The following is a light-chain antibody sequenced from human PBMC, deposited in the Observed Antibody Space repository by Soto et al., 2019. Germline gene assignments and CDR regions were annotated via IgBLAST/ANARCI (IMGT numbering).Light chain of an antibody. CDR2: EVS. Sequence: QSVLTQPASVSGSPGQSITISCTGTSSDVGSYNLVSWYQQHPGKAPKLMIYEVSKRPSGVSNRFSGSKSGSTASLTISGLQAEDEADYYCCSYAGSSTPYVFGTGTKVTVL. J-gene: IGLJ1*01. CDR3: CSYAGSSTPYV. V-gene: IGLV2-23*02. CDR1: SSDVGSYNL.